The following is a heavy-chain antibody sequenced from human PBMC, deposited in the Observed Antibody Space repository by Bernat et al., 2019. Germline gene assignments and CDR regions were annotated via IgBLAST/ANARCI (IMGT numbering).Heavy chain of an antibody. Sequence: QVQLVESGGGVVQPGRSLRLSCTASGFTFSSDGMHWVRQAPGKGLEWVAVISYDGIYKYYADPVKGRFTISRDNSKNTLYLQMNSLRVEDTAVYYCAKAVPLWFGESTYYFDYWGQGTLVTVSP. D-gene: IGHD3-10*01. J-gene: IGHJ4*02. CDR3: AKAVPLWFGESTYYFDY. CDR2: ISYDGIYK. V-gene: IGHV3-30*18. CDR1: GFTFSSDG.